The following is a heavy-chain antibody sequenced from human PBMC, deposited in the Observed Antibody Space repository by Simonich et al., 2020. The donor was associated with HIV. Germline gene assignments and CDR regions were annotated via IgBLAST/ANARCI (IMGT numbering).Heavy chain of an antibody. CDR2: SRANNGNT. D-gene: IGHD2-8*02. CDR1: GYIFTSYA. J-gene: IGHJ4*02. V-gene: IGHV1-18*01. CDR3: ARDGGVLNY. Sequence: QVQLVQSGAEVKKPGASVKVSCKTSGYIFTSYAISWVRQAPGQGLEWMGWSRANNGNTNYAQKLQGRVTMTKATSTSTAYMELRSLSSDGTAVYYCARDGGVLNYWGQGALVTVSS.